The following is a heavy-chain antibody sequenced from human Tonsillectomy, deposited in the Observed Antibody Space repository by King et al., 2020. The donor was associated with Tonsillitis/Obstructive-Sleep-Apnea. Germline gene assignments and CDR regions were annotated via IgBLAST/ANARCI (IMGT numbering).Heavy chain of an antibody. D-gene: IGHD3-10*01. V-gene: IGHV4-31*03. CDR1: GGSINSYDYY. J-gene: IGHJ4*02. Sequence: VPLQESGPGLVRPAQTLSLTCTLSGGSINSYDYYWSWIRQHPGKGLEWIGYINYRGTTYSNPSLKSRLTISIDTSKNQFSLNLTSVTAADTAVYYCAREYKSYYDNWGQGTLVTVSS. CDR3: AREYKSYYDN. CDR2: INYRGTT.